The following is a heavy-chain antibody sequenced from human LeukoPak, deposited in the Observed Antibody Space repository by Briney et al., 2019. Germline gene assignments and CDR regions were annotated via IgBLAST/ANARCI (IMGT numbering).Heavy chain of an antibody. CDR2: ISATGGST. J-gene: IGHJ4*02. Sequence: GGSLRLSCADSGFSFSTYAMSWVRQAPGKGLEWVSAISATGGSTYYADSVKGRFTISRDNSKNTLYLQINTLRAEDTAVYYCANRPLDYWGQGTLVTVSS. CDR3: ANRPLDY. V-gene: IGHV3-23*01. CDR1: GFSFSTYA.